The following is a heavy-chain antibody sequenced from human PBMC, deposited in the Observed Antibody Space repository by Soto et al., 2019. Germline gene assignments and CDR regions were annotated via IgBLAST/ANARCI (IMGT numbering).Heavy chain of an antibody. Sequence: ASVKVSCKASGYTFTGYYMHWVRQAPGQGLEWMGWINPNSGGTNYAQKFQGWVTMTRDTSISTAYMELSRLRSDDTAVYYCARLRRGGIAAAGIPYNWFDPWGQGTLVTVSS. CDR1: GYTFTGYY. D-gene: IGHD6-13*01. J-gene: IGHJ5*02. CDR2: INPNSGGT. V-gene: IGHV1-2*04. CDR3: ARLRRGGIAAAGIPYNWFDP.